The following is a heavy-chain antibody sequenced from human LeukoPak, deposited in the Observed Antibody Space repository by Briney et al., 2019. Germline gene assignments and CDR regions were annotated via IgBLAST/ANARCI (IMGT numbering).Heavy chain of an antibody. CDR3: ARDRFRDTAMVLFDY. Sequence: GGSLRLSCAASGFTFSSYAMNWVRQAPGKGLEWVSSISSSSSYIYYADSVKGRFTISRDNAKNSLYLQMNSLRAEDTAVYYCARDRFRDTAMVLFDYWGQGTLVTVSS. J-gene: IGHJ4*02. V-gene: IGHV3-21*01. CDR1: GFTFSSYA. CDR2: ISSSSSYI. D-gene: IGHD5-18*01.